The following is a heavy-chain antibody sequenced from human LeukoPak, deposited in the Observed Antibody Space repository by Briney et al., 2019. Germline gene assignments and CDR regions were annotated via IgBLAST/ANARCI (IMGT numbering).Heavy chain of an antibody. V-gene: IGHV3-48*01. CDR1: GFTFSTYS. D-gene: IGHD6-19*01. CDR3: ARDGSSGWYWVDY. J-gene: IGHJ4*02. Sequence: GGSLRLSCAASGFTFSTYSMNWVRQAPGKGLEWVSYISLSSSTIYYADSVKGRFTISRDNSKNTLYLQMNSLRAEDTAVYYCARDGSSGWYWVDYWGQGTLVTVSS. CDR2: ISLSSSTI.